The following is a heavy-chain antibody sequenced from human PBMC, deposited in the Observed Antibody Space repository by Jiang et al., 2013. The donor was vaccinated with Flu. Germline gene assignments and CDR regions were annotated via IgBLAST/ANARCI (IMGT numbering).Heavy chain of an antibody. V-gene: IGHV1-46*01. CDR1: GYTFTNYD. D-gene: IGHD2-21*01. CDR3: ARLLSCGGSCYYFDY. CDR2: INPSIGST. J-gene: IGHJ4*02. Sequence: GAEVKKPGASVKVSCKASGYTFTNYDMHWVRQAPGQGLEWMGIINPSIGSTTYAQKIQGRFTMTRDTSTSTVYMELSSLRSEDTAVYYCARLLSCGGSCYYFDYVGPGNPWSPSR.